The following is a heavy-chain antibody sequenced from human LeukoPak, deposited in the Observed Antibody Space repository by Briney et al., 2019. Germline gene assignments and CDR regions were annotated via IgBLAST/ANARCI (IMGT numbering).Heavy chain of an antibody. CDR1: GFTFSSYG. J-gene: IGHJ4*02. D-gene: IGHD5-12*01. CDR2: IRYDGSNK. CDR3: AKEDIAGNGFPFDY. V-gene: IGHV3-30*02. Sequence: PGGSLRLSCAASGFTFSSYGMHWVRQAPGKGLEWVAFIRYDGSNKYYADSVRGRFTISRDNSKNTLYLQMNSLRAEDTAVYYCAKEDIAGNGFPFDYWGQGTLVTVSS.